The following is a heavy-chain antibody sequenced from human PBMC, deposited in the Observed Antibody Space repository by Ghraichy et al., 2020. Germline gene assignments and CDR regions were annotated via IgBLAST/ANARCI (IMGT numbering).Heavy chain of an antibody. V-gene: IGHV4-59*01. CDR2: IYYSGST. D-gene: IGHD4-17*01. Sequence: SETLSLTCTVSGGSISSYYWSWIRQPPGKGLEWIGYIYYSGSTNYNPSLKSRVTISVDTSKNQFSLKLSSVTAADTAVYYCAREHDYGDYAQPLFDYWGQGTLVTVSS. CDR1: GGSISSYY. CDR3: AREHDYGDYAQPLFDY. J-gene: IGHJ4*02.